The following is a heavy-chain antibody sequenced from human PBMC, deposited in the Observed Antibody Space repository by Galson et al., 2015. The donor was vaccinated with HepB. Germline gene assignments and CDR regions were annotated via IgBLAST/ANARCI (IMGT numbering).Heavy chain of an antibody. J-gene: IGHJ6*02. CDR1: GVSTSSSSYY. V-gene: IGHV4-39*01. Sequence: SETLSLTCTVSGVSTSSSSYYWSWLRQPPGRGLEWIGSIYYTATTYYDPSLKSRVTISLDTSKNQFSLRLNSVTAADTAVYYCARHVGESGSYGMDVWGQGTTVTVS. CDR2: IYYTATT. CDR3: ARHVGESGSYGMDV. D-gene: IGHD3-10*01.